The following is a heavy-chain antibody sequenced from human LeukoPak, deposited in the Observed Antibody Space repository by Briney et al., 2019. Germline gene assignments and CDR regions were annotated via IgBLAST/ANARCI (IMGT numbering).Heavy chain of an antibody. J-gene: IGHJ4*02. D-gene: IGHD1-26*01. CDR2: IIPIFGTA. Sequence: SVKVSCKASQGTFSSYAISWVRQAPGQGLEWMGGIIPIFGTANYAQKFQGRVTITADESTSTAYMELSRLRSEDTAVYYCGTAEWEPLRGPEKVLPFWKNWGQGTLVTVSS. CDR3: GTAEWEPLRGPEKVLPFWKN. CDR1: QGTFSSYA. V-gene: IGHV1-69*13.